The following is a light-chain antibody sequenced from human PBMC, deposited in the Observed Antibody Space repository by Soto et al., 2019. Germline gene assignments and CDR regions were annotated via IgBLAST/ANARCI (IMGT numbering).Light chain of an antibody. V-gene: IGKV1-33*01. CDR2: DAS. J-gene: IGKJ5*01. CDR1: QDISNY. CDR3: QQYDNLIT. Sequence: DIQMTQSPSSLSASVGDRGTITCQASQDISNYLNWYQQKPGKAPKLLIYDASNLETGVPSRFSGSGSGTDFTFTISSLQPEDIATYYCQQYDNLITFGQGTRLEN.